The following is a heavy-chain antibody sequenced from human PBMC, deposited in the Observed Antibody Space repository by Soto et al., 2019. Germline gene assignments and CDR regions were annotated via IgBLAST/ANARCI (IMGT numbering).Heavy chain of an antibody. V-gene: IGHV2-5*02. Sequence: QITLKDSGPTLVKATQTLTLTCSISGFSLRNTEYSATWIRQPLGKALEWLGIIYWDDAKRSSPSVKSRPTITKDTSKNHGGLKMTNLDPMHTSTHYCAHTRHKWNDWHCFDSWGQGTLVTLSS. CDR2: IYWDDAK. CDR1: GFSLRNTEYS. CDR3: AHTRHKWNDWHCFDS. D-gene: IGHD1-20*01. J-gene: IGHJ5*01.